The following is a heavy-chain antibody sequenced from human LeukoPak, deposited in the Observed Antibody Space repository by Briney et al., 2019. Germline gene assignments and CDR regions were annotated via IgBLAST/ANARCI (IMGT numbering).Heavy chain of an antibody. J-gene: IGHJ4*02. CDR3: ARDFSSTTRCHRQYYFDF. V-gene: IGHV3-48*02. CDR1: GLTFSRFT. CDR2: FSLGNSTI. Sequence: PGGSLTLFCAASGLTFSRFTMNWPRQVPGKGREWVSYFSLGNSTIFYADSVKGRFTISRDNAKNSPYLQMNSLRDDDTAVYYCARDFSSTTRCHRQYYFDFWGQGTLVTVSS. D-gene: IGHD2-2*01.